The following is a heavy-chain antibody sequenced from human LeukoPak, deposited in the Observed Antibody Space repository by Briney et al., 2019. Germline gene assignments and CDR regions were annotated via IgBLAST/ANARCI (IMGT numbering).Heavy chain of an antibody. V-gene: IGHV4-34*01. J-gene: IGHJ3*02. CDR3: ARKRRRGYYLNSAFDM. CDR2: ISHRGTS. CDR1: DESFSTYY. D-gene: IGHD3-3*01. Sequence: SETLSLTCDVNDESFSTYYWSWIRQSPGKGLEWIAEISHRGTSTYNPSLQSRVTVSVDASKNHFSLRVKSVIAADTAIYYCARKRRRGYYLNSAFDMWGQGTMVTVSS.